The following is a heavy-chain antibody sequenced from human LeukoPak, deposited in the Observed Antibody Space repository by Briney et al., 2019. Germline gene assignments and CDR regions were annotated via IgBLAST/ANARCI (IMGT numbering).Heavy chain of an antibody. V-gene: IGHV4-39*07. D-gene: IGHD4-23*01. CDR1: GGSISSSSYY. CDR3: ARVPLNYGGNSDDAFDI. CDR2: IYYSGNT. J-gene: IGHJ3*02. Sequence: SETLSLTCTVSGGSISSSSYYWGWIRQPPGKGLEWIGSIYYSGNTYYNPSLKSRVTISVDTSKNQFSLKLSSVTAADTAVYYCARVPLNYGGNSDDAFDIWGQGTMVTVSS.